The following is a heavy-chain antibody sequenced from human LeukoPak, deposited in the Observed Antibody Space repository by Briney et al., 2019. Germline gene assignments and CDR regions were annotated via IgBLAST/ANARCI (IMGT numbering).Heavy chain of an antibody. V-gene: IGHV5-10-1*01. CDR2: IDPSDSYT. CDR1: GYSFTSYW. D-gene: IGHD3-10*01. CDR3: ARGGLLWFGELSYFDY. J-gene: IGHJ4*02. Sequence: GESLRISCKGSGYSFTSYWISWVRQMPGKGLEWMGRIDPSDSYTNYSPSFQGHVTISADKSISTAYLQWSGLKASDTAMYYCARGGLLWFGELSYFDYWGQGTLVTVSS.